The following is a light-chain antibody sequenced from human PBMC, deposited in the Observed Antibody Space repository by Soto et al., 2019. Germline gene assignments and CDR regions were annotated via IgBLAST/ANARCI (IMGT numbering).Light chain of an antibody. J-gene: IGKJ1*01. CDR2: GAS. V-gene: IGKV3-15*01. CDR3: QHYNYWPSKT. Sequence: EIVLTQSPGTLSLSPGERATLSCRASQSLSSNYLAWYQQKPGQAPRLLIYGASTRATGIPARFSGSGSGTEFTLTISSLQSEDFAVYYCQHYNYWPSKTFGQGTKVDIK. CDR1: QSLSSN.